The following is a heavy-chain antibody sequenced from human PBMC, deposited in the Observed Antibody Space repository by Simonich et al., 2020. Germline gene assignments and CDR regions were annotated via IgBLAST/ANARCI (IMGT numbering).Heavy chain of an antibody. J-gene: IGHJ3*02. D-gene: IGHD3-16*01. Sequence: EVQLVESGGGLVKPGGSLRISCAASGFTFISYSMNWVRQAPGKGLWWDSPIRGSRSYIYYAASVKGRFTISRDNAKNSLYLQINSLRAEDTAVYYCAREQARGGAFDIWGQGTMVTVSS. CDR2: IRGSRSYI. V-gene: IGHV3-21*01. CDR1: GFTFISYS. CDR3: AREQARGGAFDI.